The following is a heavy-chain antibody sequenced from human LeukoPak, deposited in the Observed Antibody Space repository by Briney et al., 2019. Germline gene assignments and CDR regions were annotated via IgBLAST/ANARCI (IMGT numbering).Heavy chain of an antibody. V-gene: IGHV3-7*01. CDR1: GFTFSSCW. CDR3: ARSSMWLSYGMDV. D-gene: IGHD6-19*01. CDR2: IKQDGSEK. Sequence: PGGSLRLSCAASGFTFSSCWMSWVRQAPGKGLEWVANIKQDGSEKYYVDSVKGRFTISRDNAKNSLYLQMNSLRAEDTAVYDCARSSMWLSYGMDVWGQGTTVTVSS. J-gene: IGHJ6*02.